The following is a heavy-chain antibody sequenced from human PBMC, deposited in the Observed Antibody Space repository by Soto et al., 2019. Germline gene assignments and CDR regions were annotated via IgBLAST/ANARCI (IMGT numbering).Heavy chain of an antibody. J-gene: IGHJ4*02. CDR3: NKTFHAVVTTPGS. D-gene: IGHD1-1*01. CDR1: GFTFSDAW. V-gene: IGHV3-15*01. CDR2: IKRESDAATT. Sequence: GGSLRLSCAASGFTFSDAWMNWVRQAPGKGLEWVGRIKRESDAATTDYAAPVKVRFTISRDDSQSTLYLHMNTLKIEDTSVYFCNKTFHAVVTTPGSWGQGTLVTVSS.